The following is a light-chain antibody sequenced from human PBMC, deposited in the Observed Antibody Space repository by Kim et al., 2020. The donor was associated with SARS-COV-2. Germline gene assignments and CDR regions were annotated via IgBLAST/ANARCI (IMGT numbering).Light chain of an antibody. CDR1: QTVSTK. CDR2: GAA. V-gene: IGKV3-15*01. CDR3: QQYKNWSPLT. J-gene: IGKJ4*01. Sequence: EIVMTQSPATLSVSPGERATLSCRASQTVSTKLAWYQQKPGQAPRLVMFGAATRATGIPARFSGSGSGTEFTLTISSLQSEDFGVYYCQQYKNWSPLTFGGGTKVDIK.